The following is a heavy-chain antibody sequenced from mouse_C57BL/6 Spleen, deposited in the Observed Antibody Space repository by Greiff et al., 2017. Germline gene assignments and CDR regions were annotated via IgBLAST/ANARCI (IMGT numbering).Heavy chain of an antibody. CDR1: GFTFTDYY. J-gene: IGHJ4*01. V-gene: IGHV7-3*01. CDR2: IRNKANGYTT. Sequence: EVQLQESGGGLVQPGGSLSLSCAASGFTFTDYYMSWVRQPPGKALEWLGFIRNKANGYTTEYSASVKGRFTISRDNSQSILYLQMNALRAEDSATYYCARYSYLDYWGQGTSVTVSS. CDR3: ARYSYLDY.